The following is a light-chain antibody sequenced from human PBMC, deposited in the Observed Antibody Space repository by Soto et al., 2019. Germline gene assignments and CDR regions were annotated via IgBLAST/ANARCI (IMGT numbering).Light chain of an antibody. CDR1: PGISNS. CDR2: DAS. V-gene: IGKV1-27*01. Sequence: DIQMTQSPSSLSAFVGDRVTISCRASPGISNSVAWYQQKPGKVPKVLIYDASTLQSGVPSRFTGSGSGTDFTLTISSLQPEDVTIYSCQKYTSSLETFGPGTKVDIK. J-gene: IGKJ3*01. CDR3: QKYTSSLET.